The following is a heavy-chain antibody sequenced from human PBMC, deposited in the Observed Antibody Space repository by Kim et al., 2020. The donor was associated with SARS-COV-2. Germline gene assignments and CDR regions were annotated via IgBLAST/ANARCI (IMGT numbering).Heavy chain of an antibody. CDR2: INHSGST. V-gene: IGHV4-34*01. D-gene: IGHD2-2*01. J-gene: IGHJ6*03. CDR1: GGSFSGYY. Sequence: SETLSLTCAVYGGSFSGYYWSWIRQPPGKGLEWIGEINHSGSTNYNPSLKSRVTISVDTSKNQFSLKLSSVTAADTAVYYCARYQGVRGSIVVVPAAARRHYYYYMDVWGKGTTVTVSS. CDR3: ARYQGVRGSIVVVPAAARRHYYYYMDV.